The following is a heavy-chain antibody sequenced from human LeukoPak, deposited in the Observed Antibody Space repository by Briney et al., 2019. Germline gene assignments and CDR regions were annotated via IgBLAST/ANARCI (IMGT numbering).Heavy chain of an antibody. CDR2: ISGSGGST. J-gene: IGHJ3*02. V-gene: IGHV3-23*01. CDR3: GNGGDFLSSFYTSDAFDI. CDR1: GFTFSNAW. Sequence: GGSLRLSCAASGFTFSNAWMSWVRQAPGKGLEWVSAISGSGGSTYYADSVKGRFTISRDNSKNTLYLQMNSLRAEDTAVYYCGNGGDFLSSFYTSDAFDIWGQGTMVTVSS. D-gene: IGHD3-3*01.